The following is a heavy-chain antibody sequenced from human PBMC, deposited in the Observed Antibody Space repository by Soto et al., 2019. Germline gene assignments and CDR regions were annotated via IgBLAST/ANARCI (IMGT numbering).Heavy chain of an antibody. D-gene: IGHD4-17*01. V-gene: IGHV1-3*01. CDR3: ARFGPMTTVSRGAFDI. Sequence: QVPLVQSGAEVKKPGASVKGSCKASGYTFTSYAMHWVRQAPGQRLEWMGWINAGNGNTKYSQKFQGRVTITRDTSASTAYMELSSVRSEDTAVYYCARFGPMTTVSRGAFDIWGQGTMVTVSS. CDR2: INAGNGNT. J-gene: IGHJ3*02. CDR1: GYTFTSYA.